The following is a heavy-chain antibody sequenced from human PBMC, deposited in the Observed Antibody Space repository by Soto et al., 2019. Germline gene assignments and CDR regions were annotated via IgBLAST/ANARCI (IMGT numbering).Heavy chain of an antibody. D-gene: IGHD3-3*01. J-gene: IGHJ6*04. V-gene: IGHV1-69*01. CDR1: GGTFSSYA. Sequence: QVQLVQSGAEVKKPGSSVKVSCKASGGTFSSYAISWVRQAPGQGLEWMGGVIPSFGTANYAENFQGRVTITADETTSTAYMELSSLRSEDTAIYYCARDGIGDYDLWSAPYGLGVWGKGTTVTVSS. CDR3: ARDGIGDYDLWSAPYGLGV. CDR2: VIPSFGTA.